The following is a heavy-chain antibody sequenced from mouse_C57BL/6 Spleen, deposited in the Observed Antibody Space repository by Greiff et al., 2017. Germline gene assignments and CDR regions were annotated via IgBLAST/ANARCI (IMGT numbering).Heavy chain of an antibody. V-gene: IGHV1-52*01. D-gene: IGHD1-1*01. CDR3: ARGRYYYGSSSAGLAY. Sequence: VQLQQPGAELVRPGSSVKLSCKASGYTFTSYWMHWVKQRPIQGLEWIGNIDPSNSETHYNQKFKDKDTLTVDKSSSTASMQLSSLTSEDSAVXDCARGRYYYGSSSAGLAYWGQGTLVTVSA. CDR1: GYTFTSYW. J-gene: IGHJ3*01. CDR2: IDPSNSET.